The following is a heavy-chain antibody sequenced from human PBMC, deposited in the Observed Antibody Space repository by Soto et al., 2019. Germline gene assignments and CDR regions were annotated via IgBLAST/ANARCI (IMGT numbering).Heavy chain of an antibody. J-gene: IGHJ5*02. Sequence: SETLSLTCAVYGGSFSGYYWSWIRQPPGKGLEWIGEINHSGSTNYNPSLKSRVTISVDTSKNQFSLKLSSVTAADTAVYYCARVGDYGDYVVPNWFDPWGQGTLVTVSS. CDR3: ARVGDYGDYVVPNWFDP. D-gene: IGHD4-17*01. CDR2: INHSGST. CDR1: GGSFSGYY. V-gene: IGHV4-34*01.